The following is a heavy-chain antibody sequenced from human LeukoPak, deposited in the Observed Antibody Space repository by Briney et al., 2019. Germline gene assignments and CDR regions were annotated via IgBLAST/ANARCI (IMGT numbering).Heavy chain of an antibody. CDR3: ARVGNYYGSGSYYGKPENWFDP. Sequence: SETLSLTCAVYGGSFSGFSWNWVRQPPGKGLEWIGEISHSGDTNYNPSLKSRVTISVDTSNNQFSLRLTSVTAADTAVYYCARVGNYYGSGSYYGKPENWFDPWGQGTLVTVSS. CDR1: GGSFSGFS. J-gene: IGHJ5*02. CDR2: ISHSGDT. D-gene: IGHD3-10*01. V-gene: IGHV4-34*01.